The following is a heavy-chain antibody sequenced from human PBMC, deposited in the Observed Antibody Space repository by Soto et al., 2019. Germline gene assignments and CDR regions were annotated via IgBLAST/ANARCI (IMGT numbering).Heavy chain of an antibody. D-gene: IGHD5-18*01. CDR3: ARDVDTAMVLDPNYYYYMDV. J-gene: IGHJ6*03. CDR2: ISAYNGNT. CDR1: GYTITSYG. Sequence: ASVKGSCKASGYTITSYGISWGRHAPGQGLEWMGWISAYNGNTNYAQKLQGRVTMTTDTSTSTAYMELRSLRSDDTAVYYCARDVDTAMVLDPNYYYYMDVWGKGTTVTVSS. V-gene: IGHV1-18*01.